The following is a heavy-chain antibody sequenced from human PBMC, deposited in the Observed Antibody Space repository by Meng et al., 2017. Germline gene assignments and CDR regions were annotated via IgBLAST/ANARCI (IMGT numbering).Heavy chain of an antibody. J-gene: IGHJ4*02. CDR2: AYYRSKWYH. Sequence: QPQQSGPGLVKPSQTRSIICAISEDSVSSNSAAWNWIRQSPSRGLEWLGRAYYRSKWYHDYAESVKSRISIDPDTSKNQFSLQLRSVTPEDSAVYYCARGSYSFDSWGQRTLVTVSS. V-gene: IGHV6-1*01. CDR3: ARGSYSFDS. CDR1: EDSVSSNSAA. D-gene: IGHD1-26*01.